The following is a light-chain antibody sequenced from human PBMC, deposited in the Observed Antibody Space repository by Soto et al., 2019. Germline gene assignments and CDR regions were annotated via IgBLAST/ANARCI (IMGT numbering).Light chain of an antibody. CDR3: SSYTSSSTPHGVV. CDR2: DVS. V-gene: IGLV2-14*01. Sequence: QSALTQPASVSGSPEQSITISCTGTSSDVGGYNYVSWYQQHPGKAPKLMIYDVSNRPSGVSNRFSGSKSGNTASLTISGLQAEDEADYYCSSYTSSSTPHGVVFGGGTKLTVL. CDR1: SSDVGGYNY. J-gene: IGLJ2*01.